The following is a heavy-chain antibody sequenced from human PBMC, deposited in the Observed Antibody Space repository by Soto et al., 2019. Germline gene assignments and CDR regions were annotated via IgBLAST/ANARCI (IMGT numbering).Heavy chain of an antibody. J-gene: IGHJ4*02. CDR3: ARIGGYHGPLDY. Sequence: PSETPSLTCTVSGVSISSYFWSWIRQPPGRGLEWIGYTYHRGSTNYSPSLKSRVAISLDTSENQFSLKVNSVTAADTAVYYCARIGGYHGPLDYWGQGTPVTVSS. CDR1: GVSISSYF. V-gene: IGHV4-59*01. CDR2: TYHRGST. D-gene: IGHD3-16*02.